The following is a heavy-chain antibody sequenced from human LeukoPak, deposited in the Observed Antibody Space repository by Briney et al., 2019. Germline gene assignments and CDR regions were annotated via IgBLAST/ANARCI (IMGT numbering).Heavy chain of an antibody. V-gene: IGHV3-72*01. J-gene: IGHJ4*02. Sequence: PGGSLRLSCAASALTFGDHFFDWVRQAPGKWLEWVGRSRDKANSYTTEYAASVKGRFTISRDDSKNSVYLQMNSLKAEDTAVYYCATFFGSDFGYWGQGTLVTVSS. CDR2: SRDKANSYTT. CDR1: ALTFGDHF. CDR3: ATFFGSDFGY. D-gene: IGHD5-12*01.